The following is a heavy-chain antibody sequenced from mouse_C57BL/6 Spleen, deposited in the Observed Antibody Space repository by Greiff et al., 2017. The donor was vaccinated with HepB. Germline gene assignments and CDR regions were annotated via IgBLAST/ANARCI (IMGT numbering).Heavy chain of an antibody. CDR2: IYPGDGDT. CDR1: GYAFSSSW. D-gene: IGHD4-1*01. CDR3: ARSGESYAMDY. Sequence: VQLQQSGPELVKPGASVKISCKASGYAFSSSWMNWVKQRPGKGLEWIGRIYPGDGDTNYNGKFKGKATLTADKSSSTAYMQLSSLTSEDSAVYFCARSGESYAMDYWGQGTSVTVAS. J-gene: IGHJ4*01. V-gene: IGHV1-82*01.